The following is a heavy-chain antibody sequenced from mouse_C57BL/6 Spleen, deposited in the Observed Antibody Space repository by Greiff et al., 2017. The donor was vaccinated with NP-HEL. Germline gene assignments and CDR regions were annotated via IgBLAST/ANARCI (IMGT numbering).Heavy chain of an antibody. CDR2: INPNNGGT. Sequence: EVQLQQSGPELVKPGASVKISCKASGYTFTDYYMNWVKQSHGKSLEWIGDINPNNGGTSYNQKFKGKATLTVDKSYSTAYMELRSLTSEDSAVYYCAREDYYGYYDGYWGQGTTLTVSS. V-gene: IGHV1-26*01. CDR3: AREDYYGYYDGY. CDR1: GYTFTDYY. D-gene: IGHD2-1*01. J-gene: IGHJ2*01.